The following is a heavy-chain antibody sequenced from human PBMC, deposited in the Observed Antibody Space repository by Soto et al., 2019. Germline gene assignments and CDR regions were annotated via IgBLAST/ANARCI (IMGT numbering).Heavy chain of an antibody. CDR3: AKILPETVTIFGVVSHYYYGMDV. D-gene: IGHD3-3*01. CDR1: GFTFSSYA. CDR2: ISGSGGST. Sequence: HPGGSLRLSCAASGFTFSSYAMSWVRQAPGKGLEWVSAISGSGGSTYYADSVKGRFTISRDNSKNTLYLQMNSLRAEDTAVYYCAKILPETVTIFGVVSHYYYGMDVWGHGTTVTVSS. V-gene: IGHV3-23*01. J-gene: IGHJ6*02.